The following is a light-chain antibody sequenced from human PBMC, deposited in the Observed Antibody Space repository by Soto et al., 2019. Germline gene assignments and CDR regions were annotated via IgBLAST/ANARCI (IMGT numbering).Light chain of an antibody. Sequence: QSVLTQPPSASGSPGQSVTISCTGTNGDVGNYNYVSWYQQHPGKAPKLMIYDVSNRPSGVSNRFSGSKSGNTASLTVSGLQAEGEADYYCSSYAGSNIYVFGTGTRSPS. CDR3: SSYAGSNIYV. CDR2: DVS. V-gene: IGLV2-8*01. J-gene: IGLJ1*01. CDR1: NGDVGNYNY.